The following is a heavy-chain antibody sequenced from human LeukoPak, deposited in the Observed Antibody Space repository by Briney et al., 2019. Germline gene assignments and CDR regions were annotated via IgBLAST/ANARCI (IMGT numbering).Heavy chain of an antibody. CDR3: ARGPSAEYFQN. J-gene: IGHJ1*01. D-gene: IGHD2-2*01. V-gene: IGHV1-46*01. CDR1: GYTFTNYL. CDR2: INPDSGST. Sequence: ASVKVSFKASGYTFTNYLMHWVRQAPGQGLEWMGVINPDSGSTGYAQKLQGRITVTRDTSTSTVYMELSRLTSADTAVYYCARGPSAEYFQNWGQGTLVTVSS.